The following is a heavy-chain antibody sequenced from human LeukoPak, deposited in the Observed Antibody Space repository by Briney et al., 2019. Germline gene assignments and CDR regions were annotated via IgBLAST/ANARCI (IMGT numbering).Heavy chain of an antibody. CDR3: ARGLKYYYGSGSYYHIFDY. D-gene: IGHD3-10*01. V-gene: IGHV4-34*01. CDR1: GASFSGYY. CDR2: INHSGST. Sequence: KSSETLSLTCAVYGASFSGYYWCWIRQPPGKGLEWIGEINHSGSTNYNPSLKSRVTISVDTSKNQFSLKLSSVTAADTAVYYCARGLKYYYGSGSYYHIFDYWGQGTLVTVSS. J-gene: IGHJ4*02.